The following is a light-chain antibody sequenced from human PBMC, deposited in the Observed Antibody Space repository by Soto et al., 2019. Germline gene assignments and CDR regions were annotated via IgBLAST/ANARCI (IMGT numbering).Light chain of an antibody. CDR3: QQYNNWPRT. Sequence: EIVMTQSPATLSVSPGESATHSCRASQSVSSNLAWYQQKPGQAPRLLIYGASTRATGIPARFSGSGSGTEFTLTISSLQSEDFAVYYCQQYNNWPRTFGQGTKVEIK. J-gene: IGKJ1*01. V-gene: IGKV3-15*01. CDR2: GAS. CDR1: QSVSSN.